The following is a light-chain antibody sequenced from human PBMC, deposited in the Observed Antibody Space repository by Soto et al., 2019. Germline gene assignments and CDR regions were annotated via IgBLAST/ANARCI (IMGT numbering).Light chain of an antibody. Sequence: QSVLTQPPSVSGAPGQRVTISCTGSSSNIGAGYDVNLYQQLPGTAPKLIIDGKNNRPSGVPDRFSGSKSGTAASLAITGLQAEDEDEYYCHSYVSAPSVYVVFGGGTKLTVL. CDR3: HSYVSAPSVYVV. J-gene: IGLJ2*01. CDR2: GKN. CDR1: SSNIGAGYD. V-gene: IGLV1-40*01.